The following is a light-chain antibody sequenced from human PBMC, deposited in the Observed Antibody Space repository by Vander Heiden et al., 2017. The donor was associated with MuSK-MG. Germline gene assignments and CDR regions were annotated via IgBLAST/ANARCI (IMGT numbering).Light chain of an antibody. V-gene: IGLV2-23*01. CDR2: EGS. Sequence: QSALTQPAAVAGSPGQWITISCTGTIRDVGSFNLFSWYQQHPGKPPNLIIYEGSKRPSGVSNRSSGSKSGNTASLTISGLQAEDDAYYYCCSYAGSRMVFGGGTKLTVL. CDR1: IRDVGSFNL. CDR3: CSYAGSRMV. J-gene: IGLJ2*01.